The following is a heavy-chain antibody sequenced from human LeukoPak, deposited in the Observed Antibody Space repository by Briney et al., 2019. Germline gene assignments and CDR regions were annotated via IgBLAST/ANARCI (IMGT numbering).Heavy chain of an antibody. J-gene: IGHJ4*02. V-gene: IGHV3-48*03. Sequence: PGGSLRLSCAASGFTFSSYEMNWVRQAPGKGLEWVSYISSSGSTIYYADSVKGRFTISRDNAKNSLYLQMNSLRAEDTAVYYCARVASGGPIPYWGQGTLDTVSS. CDR3: ARVASGGPIPY. CDR2: ISSSGSTI. D-gene: IGHD2-15*01. CDR1: GFTFSSYE.